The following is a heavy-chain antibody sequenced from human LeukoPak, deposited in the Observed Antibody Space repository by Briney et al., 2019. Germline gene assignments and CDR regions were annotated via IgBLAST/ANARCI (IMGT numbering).Heavy chain of an antibody. V-gene: IGHV4-59*13. Sequence: SETLSLTCTVSRAFLSGYYLNWIRQPPGKGLEWIGYIYYSGSTNYNPSLKSRVTISVDTSKNQFSLKLSSVTAADTAVYYCAREAKGYSGFTYWGQGTLVTVSS. CDR2: IYYSGST. J-gene: IGHJ4*02. D-gene: IGHD5-12*01. CDR3: AREAKGYSGFTY. CDR1: RAFLSGYY.